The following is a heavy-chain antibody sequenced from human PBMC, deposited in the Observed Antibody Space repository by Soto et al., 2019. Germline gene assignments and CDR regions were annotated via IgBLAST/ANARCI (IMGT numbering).Heavy chain of an antibody. CDR1: GGTFSSYA. CDR3: ARDLSYYYDSSGYADAFDI. D-gene: IGHD3-22*01. Sequence: QVQLVQSGAEVKKPGSSVKVSCKASGGTFSSYAISWVRQAPGQGLEWMGGIIPIFGTANYAQKFQGRVTITADESTSTAYMELSSLRSEDTAVYYCARDLSYYYDSSGYADAFDIWGQETMVTVSS. J-gene: IGHJ3*02. CDR2: IIPIFGTA. V-gene: IGHV1-69*12.